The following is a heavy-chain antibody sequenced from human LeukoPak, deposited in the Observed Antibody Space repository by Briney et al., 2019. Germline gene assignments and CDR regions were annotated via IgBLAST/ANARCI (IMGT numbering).Heavy chain of an antibody. CDR2: IYSGGST. Sequence: GGSLRLSCAASGFTVSSNYMSWVRQAPGKGLEWVSVIYSGGSTYYADSVKGRFTISRDNSKNTLYLQMNSLRAEDTAVYYCAREGLNSGSYFDYWGQRTLVTVSS. J-gene: IGHJ4*02. CDR1: GFTVSSNY. V-gene: IGHV3-53*01. D-gene: IGHD1-26*01. CDR3: AREGLNSGSYFDY.